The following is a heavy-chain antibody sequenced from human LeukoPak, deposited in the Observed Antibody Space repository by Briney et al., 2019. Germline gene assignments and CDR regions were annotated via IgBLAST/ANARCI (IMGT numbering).Heavy chain of an antibody. V-gene: IGHV1-3*01. D-gene: IGHD3-3*01. CDR2: INAGNGNT. CDR3: ARPFWSGYYNWFDP. J-gene: IGHJ5*02. CDR1: GYTFTSYA. Sequence: GASVKVSCKASGYTFTSYAMHWVRQAPGQRLEWMGWINAGNGNTKYSQKFQGRVTITRDTSASTAYMELSSLRSEDTAVYYCARPFWSGYYNWFDPWGQGTLVTVSS.